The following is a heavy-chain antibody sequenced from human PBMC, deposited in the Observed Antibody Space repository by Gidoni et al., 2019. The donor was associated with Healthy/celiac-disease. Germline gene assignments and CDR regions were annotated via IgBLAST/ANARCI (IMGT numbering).Heavy chain of an antibody. Sequence: EVQLVESGGGLVKPGGSLRLSCAASGCTFSNAWVNWVSQAPGTGLEWVGRSKSKTDGGTTDYAAPVKGRFTISRDDSKNTLYLQMNSLKTEDTAVYYCTADGDGTSFDYWGQGTLVTVSS. CDR2: SKSKTDGGTT. CDR1: GCTFSNAW. J-gene: IGHJ4*02. CDR3: TADGDGTSFDY. D-gene: IGHD7-27*01. V-gene: IGHV3-15*07.